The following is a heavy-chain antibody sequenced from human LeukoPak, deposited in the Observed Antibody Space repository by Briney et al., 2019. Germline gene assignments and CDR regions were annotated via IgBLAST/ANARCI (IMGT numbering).Heavy chain of an antibody. J-gene: IGHJ5*02. Sequence: SETLSLTCTVSGGSISSYYWSWIRQPPGKGLEWIGYIYYSGSTNYNPSLESRVTISVDTSKNQFSLKLSFVTAADTAVYYCAREDPWSVLKSWGQGTLVTVSS. CDR3: AREDPWSVLKS. CDR1: GGSISSYY. V-gene: IGHV4-59*01. D-gene: IGHD4/OR15-4a*01. CDR2: IYYSGST.